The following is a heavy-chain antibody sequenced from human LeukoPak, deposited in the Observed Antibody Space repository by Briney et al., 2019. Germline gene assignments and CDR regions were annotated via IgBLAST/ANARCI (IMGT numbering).Heavy chain of an antibody. J-gene: IGHJ3*02. CDR3: ARGQVAYCGGDCYSNAFDI. CDR1: GYTFTSYD. CDR2: MNPNSGNA. D-gene: IGHD2-21*02. Sequence: ASVKVSCKASGYTFTSYDINWVRQATGQGLEWMGWMNPNSGNAGYAQKFQGRVTMTRNTSISTAYMELSSLRSEDTAVYYCARGQVAYCGGDCYSNAFDIWGQGTMVTVSS. V-gene: IGHV1-8*01.